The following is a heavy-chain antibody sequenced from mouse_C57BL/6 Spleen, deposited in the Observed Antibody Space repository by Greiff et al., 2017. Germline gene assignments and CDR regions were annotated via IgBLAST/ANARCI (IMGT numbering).Heavy chain of an antibody. CDR2: ISSGGSYT. Sequence: EVMLVESGGDLVKPGGSLKLSCAASGFTFSSYGMSWVRQTPDKRLEWVATISSGGSYTYYPDSVKGRFTISRDTAKNTLYLQMSSLKSEDTAMYYCARHSIITTVVAGWYFDVWGTGTTVTVSS. CDR3: ARHSIITTVVAGWYFDV. D-gene: IGHD1-1*01. J-gene: IGHJ1*03. CDR1: GFTFSSYG. V-gene: IGHV5-6*02.